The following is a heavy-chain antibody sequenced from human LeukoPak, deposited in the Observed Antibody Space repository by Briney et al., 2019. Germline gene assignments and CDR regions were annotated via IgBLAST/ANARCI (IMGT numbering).Heavy chain of an antibody. CDR2: INHDGTDK. CDR3: AREDWGPRFDP. D-gene: IGHD7-27*01. J-gene: IGHJ5*02. V-gene: IGHV3-7*05. Sequence: GGSLRLPCAASGFTSTSYWMTWVRQAPGKGLHWVANINHDGTDKNYADSVKGRFTISRDNAKRSVFLQMNSLRAEDTGLYYCAREDWGPRFDPRGQGTLVTVSS. CDR1: GFTSTSYW.